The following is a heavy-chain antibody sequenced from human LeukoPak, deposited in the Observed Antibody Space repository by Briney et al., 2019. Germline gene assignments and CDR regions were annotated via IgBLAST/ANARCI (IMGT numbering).Heavy chain of an antibody. J-gene: IGHJ4*02. V-gene: IGHV4-59*01. Sequence: SETLSLTCTVSGGSISSYYWSWIRLPPGKGLEWIGYIYYSGSTNYNPSLKSRVTISVDTSKNQFSLKLSSVTAADTAVYYCAREASSSLDYWGQGTLVTVSS. D-gene: IGHD6-13*01. CDR1: GGSISSYY. CDR2: IYYSGST. CDR3: AREASSSLDY.